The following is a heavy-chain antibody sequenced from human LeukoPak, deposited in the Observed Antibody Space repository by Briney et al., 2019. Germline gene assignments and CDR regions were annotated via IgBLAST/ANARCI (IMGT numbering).Heavy chain of an antibody. Sequence: ASVKVSCKASGYTFTSYGISWVRQAPGQGLEWMGWISAYNGNTNYAQKSQGRVTMTTDTSTSTAYMELRSLRSDDTDVYYCARDRFYDSSGYSSLDYWGQGTLVTVSS. CDR3: ARDRFYDSSGYSSLDY. CDR1: GYTFTSYG. CDR2: ISAYNGNT. V-gene: IGHV1-18*01. D-gene: IGHD3-22*01. J-gene: IGHJ4*02.